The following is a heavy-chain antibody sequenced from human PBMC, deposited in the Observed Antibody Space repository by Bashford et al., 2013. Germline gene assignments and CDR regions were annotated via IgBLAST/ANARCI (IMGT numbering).Heavy chain of an antibody. CDR3: ARFSWVVRGVITILEAFDI. J-gene: IGHJ3*02. Sequence: ASVKVSCKASGYTFSSYGITWVRQAPGQGLEWMGWISAYNGNTNFAQKFQGRVTMTTDTSTSTAYMELRSLRSDDTAVYYCARFSWVVRGVITILEAFDIWGQGTMVTVSS. CDR1: GYTFSSYG. D-gene: IGHD3-10*01. CDR2: ISAYNGNT. V-gene: IGHV1-18*01.